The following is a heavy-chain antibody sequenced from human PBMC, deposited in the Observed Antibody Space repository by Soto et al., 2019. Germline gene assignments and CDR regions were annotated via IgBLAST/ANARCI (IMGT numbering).Heavy chain of an antibody. CDR2: INHSGST. J-gene: IGHJ4*02. V-gene: IGHV4-34*01. Sequence: PSETLSLTCAVYGGSFSGYYWSWIRQPPGKGLEWIGEINHSGSTNYNPSLKSRVTISVDTSKNQFSLKLSSVTAADTAVCYCARAKRRITMVRGVVFDYWGQGTLVTVSS. D-gene: IGHD3-10*01. CDR3: ARAKRRITMVRGVVFDY. CDR1: GGSFSGYY.